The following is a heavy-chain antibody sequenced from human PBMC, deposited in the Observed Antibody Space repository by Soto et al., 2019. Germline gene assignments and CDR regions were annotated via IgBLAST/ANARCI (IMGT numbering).Heavy chain of an antibody. Sequence: SETLCLTCSVSGGSISSIDYFWSWIRQPPGKGLEWIGFIYHTGTTYYNPSLRSRVTISIDTSKNQFSLKLSSVTAADTAVYYCARDGEEYSSYGMDVWGQGTTVTVS. V-gene: IGHV4-30-4*02. CDR3: ARDGEEYSSYGMDV. D-gene: IGHD6-6*01. CDR1: GGSISSIDYF. CDR2: IYHTGTT. J-gene: IGHJ6*02.